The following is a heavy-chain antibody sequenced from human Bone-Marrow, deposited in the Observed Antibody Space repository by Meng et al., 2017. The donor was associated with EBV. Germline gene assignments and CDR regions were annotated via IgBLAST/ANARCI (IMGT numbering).Heavy chain of an antibody. Sequence: GHLVQVGAEVKKPGALVKVSFKASGGTLNNYAISWVRQAPGQGLEWMGGIIPIFVTPNYARKFQGTVTITADKSTSTSYMELSSLRSDDTAVYYCARVKGLGATLGYYFDFWGQGTLVTVSS. D-gene: IGHD1-26*01. V-gene: IGHV1-69*06. J-gene: IGHJ4*02. CDR1: GGTLNNYA. CDR2: IIPIFVTP. CDR3: ARVKGLGATLGYYFDF.